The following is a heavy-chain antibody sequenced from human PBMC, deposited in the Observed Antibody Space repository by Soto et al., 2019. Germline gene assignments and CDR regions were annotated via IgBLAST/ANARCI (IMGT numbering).Heavy chain of an antibody. Sequence: ETLSLRCTVAGGSVSSGSYYWSWIRQPPGKGLGWIGESYYSGSTNYNPSLKSRVTIPVDTSKNQFSLKLSSVTAADTAVYYCARDTAMVTAHVGRTDYGMDVWGQGTPVTVPS. CDR1: GGSVSSGSYY. CDR3: ARDTAMVTAHVGRTDYGMDV. D-gene: IGHD5-18*01. J-gene: IGHJ6*02. CDR2: SYYSGST. V-gene: IGHV4-61*01.